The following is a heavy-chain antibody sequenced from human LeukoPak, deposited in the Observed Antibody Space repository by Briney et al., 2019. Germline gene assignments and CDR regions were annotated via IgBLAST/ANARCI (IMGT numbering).Heavy chain of an antibody. D-gene: IGHD3-22*01. J-gene: IGHJ4*02. Sequence: GGSLRLYCAASGFTFSSYEMNWVRQAPGKGLEWVSYISSSGSTIYYADSVKGRFTISRDNAKNSLYLQMNSLRAEDTAVYYCARGYDSSGYYYVYFDYWGQGTLVTVSS. V-gene: IGHV3-48*03. CDR2: ISSSGSTI. CDR1: GFTFSSYE. CDR3: ARGYDSSGYYYVYFDY.